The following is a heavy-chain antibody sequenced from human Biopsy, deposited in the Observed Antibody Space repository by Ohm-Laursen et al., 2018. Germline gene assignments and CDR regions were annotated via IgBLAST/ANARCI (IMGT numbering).Heavy chain of an antibody. J-gene: IGHJ3*02. CDR1: GGSISGSS. CDR2: ISYSGGT. Sequence: GTLSLTCTVSGGSISGSSWSWIRQAPGRGLEWVGYISYSGGTSNNPSLKSRITISVATSKNQISLKVTSVTAADTAVYYCAKHGSGWTGDDALHIWGQGTMVTVSS. D-gene: IGHD6-19*01. CDR3: AKHGSGWTGDDALHI. V-gene: IGHV4-59*08.